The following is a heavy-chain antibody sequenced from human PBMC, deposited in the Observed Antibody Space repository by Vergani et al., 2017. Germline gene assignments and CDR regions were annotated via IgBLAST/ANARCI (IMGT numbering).Heavy chain of an antibody. V-gene: IGHV4-34*01. CDR2: IYYSGST. CDR3: ARDVGIAAAGGPVDY. Sequence: QVQLQQWGAGLLKPSETLSLTCAVYGGSFSGYYWSWIRQPPGKGLEWIGYIYYSGSTYYNPSLKSRVTISVDTSKNQFSLKLSSVTAADTAVYYCARDVGIAAAGGPVDYWGQGTLVTVSS. J-gene: IGHJ4*02. D-gene: IGHD6-13*01. CDR1: GGSFSGYY.